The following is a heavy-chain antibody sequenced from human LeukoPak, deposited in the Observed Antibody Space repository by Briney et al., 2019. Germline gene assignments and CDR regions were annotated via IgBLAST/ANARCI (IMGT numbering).Heavy chain of an antibody. Sequence: SETLSLTCTVSGGSIRNYYWSWIRQPPGKGLEGIGYIYYSGTTNYNPSLKSRVTISIDTSKNQFSLKLSSVTAADTAVYYCARCFGSGCPNGVFDYWGQGTLVTVSS. D-gene: IGHD6-19*01. CDR3: ARCFGSGCPNGVFDY. CDR1: GGSIRNYY. J-gene: IGHJ4*02. V-gene: IGHV4-59*01. CDR2: IYYSGTT.